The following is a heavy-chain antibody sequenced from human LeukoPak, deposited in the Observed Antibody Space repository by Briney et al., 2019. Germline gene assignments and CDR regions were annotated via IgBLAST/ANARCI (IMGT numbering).Heavy chain of an antibody. J-gene: IGHJ4*02. CDR2: IKQDGSEK. Sequence: GGSLRLSCAASGFTFSSYWMSWVRQAPGKGLEWVANIKQDGSEKYYVDSVKGRFTISRDNAKNSLYLQMNSLRAEDTAVYYCAVRTYYDFWSGYENFDYWGQGTLVTVSS. CDR1: GFTFSSYW. V-gene: IGHV3-7*01. CDR3: AVRTYYDFWSGYENFDY. D-gene: IGHD3-3*01.